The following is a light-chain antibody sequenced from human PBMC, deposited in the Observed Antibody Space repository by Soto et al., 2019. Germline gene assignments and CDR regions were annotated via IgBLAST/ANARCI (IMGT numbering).Light chain of an antibody. V-gene: IGLV2-8*01. CDR1: SSDVGAYYNF. Sequence: QSALTQPPSASGSPGQSVTISCTGTSSDVGAYYNFVSWYQQHPGKVPKLMIYEVSKRPPGVPSRFSGSKSGNTASLAISGLRSEDEADYYCAARDDSLSGYVFGTGTQLTVL. J-gene: IGLJ1*01. CDR2: EVS. CDR3: AARDDSLSGYV.